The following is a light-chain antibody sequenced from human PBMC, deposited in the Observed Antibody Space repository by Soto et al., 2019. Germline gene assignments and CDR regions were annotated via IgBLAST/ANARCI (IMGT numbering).Light chain of an antibody. V-gene: IGKV3-20*01. CDR1: QSVGGSS. CDR2: DTS. Sequence: PGERATVSCRASQSVGGSSLAWYQQRPGQAPRLLIYDTSKRATGIPDRFSGSGSGTDFTLTISRLEPEDFAVYYCQQYGSSGTFGQGTKVDIK. J-gene: IGKJ1*01. CDR3: QQYGSSGT.